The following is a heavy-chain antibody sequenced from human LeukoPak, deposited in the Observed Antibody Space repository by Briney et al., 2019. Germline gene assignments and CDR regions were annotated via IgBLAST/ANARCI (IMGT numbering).Heavy chain of an antibody. D-gene: IGHD5-12*01. CDR1: GVSFSGYY. CDR2: INHSGST. V-gene: IGHV4-34*01. Sequence: SETLSLTCAVYGVSFSGYYWSWIRQPPGKGLEWIGEINHSGSTNYNPSLKSRVTISVDTSKNQFSLKLSSVTAADTAVYYCARVSGYEAYWGQGTLVTVSS. CDR3: ARVSGYEAY. J-gene: IGHJ4*02.